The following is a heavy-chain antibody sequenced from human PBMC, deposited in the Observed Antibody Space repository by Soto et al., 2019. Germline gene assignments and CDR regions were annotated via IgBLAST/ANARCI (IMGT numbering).Heavy chain of an antibody. J-gene: IGHJ4*02. CDR2: MNPNSGDA. Sequence: QVQLVQSGAEVKKPGASVKVSCKASGYTFTSYDINWVRQATGQGLEWMGWMNPNSGDAGYAQKXXDRITMTRNTXXSXAXXELSSLRSEDTAVYYCARRAVGGTVDSGWSRSFDYWGQGTLVTVSS. D-gene: IGHD6-19*01. CDR3: ARRAVGGTVDSGWSRSFDY. V-gene: IGHV1-8*01. CDR1: GYTFTSYD.